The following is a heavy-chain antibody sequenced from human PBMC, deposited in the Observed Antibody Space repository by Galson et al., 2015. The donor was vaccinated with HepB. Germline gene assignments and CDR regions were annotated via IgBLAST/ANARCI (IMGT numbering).Heavy chain of an antibody. Sequence: LSCAASGFAFDSHAMSWVRQAPGRGLEWISGISGNGDSTFYADSVKGRFTVSRDNSNNMLYLQMNSLRAEDAGLYFCAKGYGLFDSWAQGILVTVSS. J-gene: IGHJ5*01. CDR1: GFAFDSHA. CDR2: ISGNGDST. V-gene: IGHV3-23*01. CDR3: AKGYGLFDS. D-gene: IGHD5-18*01.